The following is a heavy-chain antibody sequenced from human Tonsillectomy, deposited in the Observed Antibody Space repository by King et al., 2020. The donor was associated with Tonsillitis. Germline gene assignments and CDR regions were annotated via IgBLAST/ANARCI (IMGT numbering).Heavy chain of an antibody. V-gene: IGHV3-7*01. J-gene: IGHJ4*02. D-gene: IGHD3-10*02. Sequence: VQLVESGGGLVQSGGSLRLSCAASGFTFIRYWMSWVRQAPVKGLEWVANINEDGSKKYYVDSVKGRFTISRDNAKNSLYLQMNSLRAEDTAIYYCARAGNVGAVDYWGQGTLVTVSS. CDR3: ARAGNVGAVDY. CDR2: INEDGSKK. CDR1: GFTFIRYW.